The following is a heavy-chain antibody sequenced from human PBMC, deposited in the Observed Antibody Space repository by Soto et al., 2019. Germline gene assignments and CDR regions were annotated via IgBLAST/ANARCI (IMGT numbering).Heavy chain of an antibody. J-gene: IGHJ4*02. CDR1: GFTFSSYA. CDR2: ISGSGGST. V-gene: IGHV3-23*01. CDR3: AKETYDFWSGYHGLDH. D-gene: IGHD3-3*01. Sequence: GGSLRLSCAASGFTFSSYAMSWVRQAPGKGLEWVSAISGSGGSTYYADSVKGRFTISRDNSKNTLYLQMNSLRAEDTAVYYCAKETYDFWSGYHGLDHWGQGTLVTVSS.